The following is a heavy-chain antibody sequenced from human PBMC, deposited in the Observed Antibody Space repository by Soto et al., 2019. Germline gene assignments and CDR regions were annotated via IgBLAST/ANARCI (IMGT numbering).Heavy chain of an antibody. CDR3: ARGESRFLEWLGSFVGDDYYYYGMDV. CDR1: GFTFSSYS. D-gene: IGHD3-3*01. CDR2: ISSSSSTI. Sequence: GGSLRLSCAASGFTFSSYSMNWVSQAPGKGLEWVSYISSSSSTIYYADSVKGRFTISRDNAKNSLYLQMNSLRDEDTAVYYCARGESRFLEWLGSFVGDDYYYYGMDVWGQGTTVTVSS. V-gene: IGHV3-48*02. J-gene: IGHJ6*02.